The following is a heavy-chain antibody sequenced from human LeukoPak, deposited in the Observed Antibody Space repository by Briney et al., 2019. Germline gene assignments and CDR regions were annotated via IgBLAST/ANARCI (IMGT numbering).Heavy chain of an antibody. CDR2: ISYDGSNK. CDR3: ASGYYYGSGSPFGPLDY. Sequence: GGSLRLSCAASGFTFSSYAMHWVRQAPGKGLEWVAVISYDGSNKYYADSVKGRFTISRDNSKNTLYLQMNSLRAEDTAVYYCASGYYYGSGSPFGPLDYWGQGTLVTVSS. D-gene: IGHD3-10*01. V-gene: IGHV3-30-3*01. J-gene: IGHJ4*02. CDR1: GFTFSSYA.